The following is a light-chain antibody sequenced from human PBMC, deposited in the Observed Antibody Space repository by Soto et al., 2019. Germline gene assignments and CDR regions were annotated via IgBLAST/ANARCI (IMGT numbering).Light chain of an antibody. CDR3: ASWDDKLSGVV. CDR1: SSNIGRDF. CDR2: SDN. V-gene: IGLV1-47*02. Sequence: QAVVTQPPSASGTPGQRVTISCSGSSSNIGRDFVYWYQQVPGTAPKPLIYSDNQRYSGFPDRFSGSKSGTSASLTISGLRSEDEADYYGASWDDKLSGVVFGGVTTLTVL. J-gene: IGLJ2*01.